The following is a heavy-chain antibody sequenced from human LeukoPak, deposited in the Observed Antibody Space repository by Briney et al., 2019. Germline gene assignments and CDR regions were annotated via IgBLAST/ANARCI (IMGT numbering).Heavy chain of an antibody. D-gene: IGHD6-13*01. CDR3: AKGRQHSSSWYYYYMDV. V-gene: IGHV3-9*01. J-gene: IGHJ6*03. Sequence: PGRSLRLSCAASGFTFDDYAMHWVRQAPGKGLEWVSGISWNNGSIGYADSVKGRFTISRDNAKNSLYLQMNSLRAEDTALYYCAKGRQHSSSWYYYYMDVWGKGTTVTVSS. CDR1: GFTFDDYA. CDR2: ISWNNGSI.